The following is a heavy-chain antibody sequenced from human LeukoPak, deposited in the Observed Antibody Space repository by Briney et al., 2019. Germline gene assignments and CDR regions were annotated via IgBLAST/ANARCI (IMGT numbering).Heavy chain of an antibody. D-gene: IGHD3-10*01. Sequence: SETLSLTCTVSGGSISSSSYYWGWIRQPPGKGLEWIGSIYYRGSTYYNPSLKSRVTMSVDTSKNQFSLKLSSVTAADTAVYYCARAYGSGSQEAFDYWGQGTLVTVSS. CDR1: GGSISSSSYY. V-gene: IGHV4-39*07. CDR2: IYYRGST. J-gene: IGHJ4*02. CDR3: ARAYGSGSQEAFDY.